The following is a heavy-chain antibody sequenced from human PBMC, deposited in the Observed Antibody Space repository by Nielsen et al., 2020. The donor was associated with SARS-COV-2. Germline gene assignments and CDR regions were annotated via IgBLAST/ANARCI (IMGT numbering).Heavy chain of an antibody. Sequence: SETLSLTCTVFGGSIGSYYWSWIRQPPGKGLEWIGHIFNTGSTSYNPSLRSRVTILVDTSKNHFSLKLTSVTAADTAVYYCARDRWQQLVPTYWGQGTTVTVSS. J-gene: IGHJ6*02. CDR2: IFNTGST. CDR3: ARDRWQQLVPTY. D-gene: IGHD6-13*01. V-gene: IGHV4-59*13. CDR1: GGSIGSYY.